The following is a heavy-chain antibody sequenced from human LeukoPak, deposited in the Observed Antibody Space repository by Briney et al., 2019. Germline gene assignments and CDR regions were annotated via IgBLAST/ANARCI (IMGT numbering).Heavy chain of an antibody. CDR1: GXTFSSYA. V-gene: IGHV3-23*01. CDR3: AKWGYSSSWLDY. CDR2: ISGSGGST. D-gene: IGHD6-13*01. J-gene: IGHJ4*02. Sequence: GGSLRLSCAASGXTFSSYAVSWVRQAPGKGLESVSAISGSGGSTYYADSVKGRFTISRDNSKNTLYLQMNSLRAEDTAVYYCAKWGYSSSWLDYWGQGTLVTVSS.